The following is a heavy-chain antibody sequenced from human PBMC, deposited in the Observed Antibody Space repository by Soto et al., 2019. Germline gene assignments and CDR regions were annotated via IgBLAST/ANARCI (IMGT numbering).Heavy chain of an antibody. Sequence: PGGPLRLSCVVSGLTFNKAWIHWVRQAPGKGLVWVSRIDGDGITSYADSVKGRFTISRDNAKNTLFLQMNSLTAEDTAVYYCSTVFDYWGQGILVTVSS. V-gene: IGHV3-74*01. CDR3: STVFDY. CDR2: IDGDGIT. CDR1: GLTFNKAW. J-gene: IGHJ4*02.